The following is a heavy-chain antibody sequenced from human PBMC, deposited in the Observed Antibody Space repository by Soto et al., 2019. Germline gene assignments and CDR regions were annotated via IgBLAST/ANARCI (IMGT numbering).Heavy chain of an antibody. CDR3: ARAVQLGTGYGMDV. CDR2: ILPMFGKT. J-gene: IGHJ6*02. Sequence: SVKVSCKASGGTVSNYGITWVRQAPRQGLEWMGAILPMFGKTNYAQKFQGRVTIIADKSPDTVYLELSRLRSDDTAVYFCARAVQLGTGYGMDVWGQGTTVTVSS. CDR1: GGTVSNYG. V-gene: IGHV1-69*06. D-gene: IGHD1-1*01.